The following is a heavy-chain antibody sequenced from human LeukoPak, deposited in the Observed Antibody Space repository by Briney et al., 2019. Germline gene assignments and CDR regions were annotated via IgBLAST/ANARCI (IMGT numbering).Heavy chain of an antibody. D-gene: IGHD6-13*01. CDR1: GGSISSYY. CDR3: ARVTGYVMEDYFDY. CDR2: IYYSGST. J-gene: IGHJ4*02. Sequence: SETLSLTCTVSGGSISSYYWSWLRQPPGKGLEWIGYIYYSGSTNYNPPLKSRVTISVDTSKNQFSLRLSSVTAADTAVYYCARVTGYVMEDYFDYWGQGTLVTVSS. V-gene: IGHV4-59*01.